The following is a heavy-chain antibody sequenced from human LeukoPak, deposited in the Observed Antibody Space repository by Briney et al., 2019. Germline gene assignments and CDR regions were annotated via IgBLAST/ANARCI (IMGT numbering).Heavy chain of an antibody. D-gene: IGHD4-17*01. CDR2: ISGGGETT. CDR1: GFTFNNYA. V-gene: IGHV3-23*01. Sequence: GGSLRLSCAASGFTFNNYAMNWFRQAPGKGLEWVSSISGGGETTYYADSAKGRFTISRDNSQNTLYLQMNSLRAEDTAVYYCARDYADYVGYFFFDYWGQGTLVTVSS. J-gene: IGHJ4*02. CDR3: ARDYADYVGYFFFDY.